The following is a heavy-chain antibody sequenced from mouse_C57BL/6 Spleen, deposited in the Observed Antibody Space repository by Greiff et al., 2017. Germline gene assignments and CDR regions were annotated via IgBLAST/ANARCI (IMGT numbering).Heavy chain of an antibody. Sequence: EVQLVESGGGLVKPGGSLKLSCAASGFTFSDYGMHWVRQAPEKGLEWVAYISSGSSTIYYADTVKGRFTFSRDNAKNTLFLQMTSLRSEDTAMYYGARENYYDGSRLDYWGKGTTLTVSS. CDR1: GFTFSDYG. J-gene: IGHJ2*01. V-gene: IGHV5-17*01. CDR2: ISSGSSTI. D-gene: IGHD1-1*01. CDR3: ARENYYDGSRLDY.